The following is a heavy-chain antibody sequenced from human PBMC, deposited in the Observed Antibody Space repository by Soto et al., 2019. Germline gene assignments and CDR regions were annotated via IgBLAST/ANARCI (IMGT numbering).Heavy chain of an antibody. J-gene: IGHJ4*02. CDR3: ARDYSSNWYSDL. Sequence: QVQVKESGPRLVKPSETLSLTCTVSGGSISNYYWSWIRQPAGKGLEWIGRLYPSGSTNYNPSLESRVTMSVDTSKNQFSLRLSSVTAADTAVYYCARDYSSNWYSDLWGQGTLVTVSS. V-gene: IGHV4-4*07. CDR1: GGSISNYY. D-gene: IGHD6-13*01. CDR2: LYPSGST.